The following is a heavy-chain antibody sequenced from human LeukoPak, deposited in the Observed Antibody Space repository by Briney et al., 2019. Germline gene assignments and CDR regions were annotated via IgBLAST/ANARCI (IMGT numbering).Heavy chain of an antibody. D-gene: IGHD2-21*02. V-gene: IGHV1-46*01. CDR1: GYTFTSYY. J-gene: IGHJ5*02. Sequence: ASVKVSCKASGYTFTSYYMHWVRQAPGQGLEWMGIINPSGGSTSYAQKFQGRVTMTRDTSTSTVYMELGSLRSEDTAVYYCARELGVVTAIKSRNNWFDPWGQGTLVTVSS. CDR2: INPSGGST. CDR3: ARELGVVTAIKSRNNWFDP.